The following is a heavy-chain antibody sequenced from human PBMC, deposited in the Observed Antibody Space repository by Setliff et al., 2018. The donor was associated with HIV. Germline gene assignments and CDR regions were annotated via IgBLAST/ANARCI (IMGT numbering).Heavy chain of an antibody. V-gene: IGHV1-46*01. CDR3: ARSSLAAAGLGYMDV. CDR1: GYTFTSYY. CDR2: INPSGGST. J-gene: IGHJ6*03. Sequence: ASVKVSCKASGYTFTSYYMHWVRQAPGQGLEWMGIINPSGGSTSYAQKFQGRVTMTRDTSTSTVYMELSSLRSEDTAVYYCARSSLAAAGLGYMDVWGKGTTVTVSS. D-gene: IGHD6-13*01.